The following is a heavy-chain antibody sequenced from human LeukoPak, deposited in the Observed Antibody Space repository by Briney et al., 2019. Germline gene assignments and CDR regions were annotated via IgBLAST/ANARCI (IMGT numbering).Heavy chain of an antibody. J-gene: IGHJ6*03. CDR3: TRVFYYGSRYYYMDV. Sequence: GGSLRLSCAASGFTFSHYWMHWVRQGPGKGLMWVARVNREGTRTAYADSVKGRLTISRDNAKNTLYLEMNNLRAEDTAIYYCTRVFYYGSRYYYMDVWGKGTTVTISS. D-gene: IGHD3-10*01. V-gene: IGHV3-74*01. CDR1: GFTFSHYW. CDR2: VNREGTRT.